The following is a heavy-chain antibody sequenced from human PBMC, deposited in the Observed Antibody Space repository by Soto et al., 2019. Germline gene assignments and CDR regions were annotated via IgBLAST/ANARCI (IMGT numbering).Heavy chain of an antibody. CDR1: GYTFTSYG. Sequence: GASVKVSCKASGYTFTSYGISWVRQAPGQGLEWMGWISAYNGNTNYAQKLQGRVTMTTDTSTSTAYMELRSLRSDDTAVYYCARVVESCSSTSCLLLNYYYYYYMDVWGKGTTVTVSS. V-gene: IGHV1-18*01. CDR3: ARVVESCSSTSCLLLNYYYYYYMDV. D-gene: IGHD2-2*01. CDR2: ISAYNGNT. J-gene: IGHJ6*03.